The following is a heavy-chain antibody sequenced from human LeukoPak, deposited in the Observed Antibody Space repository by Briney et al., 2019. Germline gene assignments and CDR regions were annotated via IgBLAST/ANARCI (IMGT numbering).Heavy chain of an antibody. CDR3: ARHKNRASWFDP. Sequence: SETLSLTRTASGGSISSYYWSWIRQPPGKGLEWIGYIYYSGSTNYNPSLKSRVTISVDTSKNQFSLKLSSVTAADTAVYYCARHKNRASWFDPWGQGTLVTVSS. CDR2: IYYSGST. J-gene: IGHJ5*02. V-gene: IGHV4-59*08. D-gene: IGHD1-14*01. CDR1: GGSISSYY.